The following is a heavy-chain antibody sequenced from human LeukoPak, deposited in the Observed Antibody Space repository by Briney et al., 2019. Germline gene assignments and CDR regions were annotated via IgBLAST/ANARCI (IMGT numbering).Heavy chain of an antibody. CDR1: GCTFSSYA. CDR3: ARVFLLRCLEYHWFDP. D-gene: IGHD3-3*01. J-gene: IGHJ5*02. Sequence: GASVKVSCKASGCTFSSYAISWVRQAPGQGLEWMGGIIPIFGTANYAQKFQGRVTITADESTSTAYMELSSLRSEDTAVYYCARVFLLRCLEYHWFDPWGQGTLVTVSS. V-gene: IGHV1-69*13. CDR2: IIPIFGTA.